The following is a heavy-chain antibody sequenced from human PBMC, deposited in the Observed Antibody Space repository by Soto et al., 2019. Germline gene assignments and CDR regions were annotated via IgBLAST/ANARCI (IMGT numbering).Heavy chain of an antibody. CDR1: GFTFSTYA. Sequence: EGSLRLSCAASGFTFSTYAMSWVRQAPGKGLEWVSGITTSGGTTYYADSVKGRFTISRDNSKNTLYLQVNSLRAEDTAVYYCAKSPRIQLWPPQFDFWGQGTLVTVSS. CDR2: ITTSGGTT. V-gene: IGHV3-23*01. J-gene: IGHJ4*02. CDR3: AKSPRIQLWPPQFDF. D-gene: IGHD5-18*01.